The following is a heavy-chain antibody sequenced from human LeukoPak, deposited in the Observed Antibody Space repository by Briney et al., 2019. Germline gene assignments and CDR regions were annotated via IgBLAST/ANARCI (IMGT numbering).Heavy chain of an antibody. CDR1: GFTFSSYA. V-gene: IGHV3-23*01. D-gene: IGHD5-12*01. CDR2: ISGSGGST. CDR3: AKDKTGRLVATLFDY. J-gene: IGHJ4*02. Sequence: GGSLRLSCAASGFTFSSYAMSWVRQAPGKGLEWVSAISGSGGSTYYADSVKGRFTISRDNYKNTLYLQMNSLRAEDTAVYYCAKDKTGRLVATLFDYWGQGTLVTVSS.